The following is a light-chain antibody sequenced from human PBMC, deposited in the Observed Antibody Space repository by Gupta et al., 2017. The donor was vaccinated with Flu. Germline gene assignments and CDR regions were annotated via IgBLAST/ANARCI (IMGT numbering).Light chain of an antibody. J-gene: IGKJ2*01. CDR2: WAS. Sequence: DIVMTQSPDSLAVSLGERATINCKSSQSGLYSSNNKNYLAWYQQKPGQPPKLLIYWASTRESGVPDRFSGRGSGTDFTLTISSRQAEDVAVYYCQQEDSTPRTFGQGTKLEIK. CDR3: QQEDSTPRT. V-gene: IGKV4-1*01. CDR1: QSGLYSSNNKNY.